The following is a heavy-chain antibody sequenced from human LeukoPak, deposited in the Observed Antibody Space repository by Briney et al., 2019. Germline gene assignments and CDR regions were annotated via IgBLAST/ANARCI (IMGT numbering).Heavy chain of an antibody. CDR3: ARERGESSWYTGYYYYYYGMDV. CDR1: GFTVSSNY. J-gene: IGHJ6*02. Sequence: GGPLRLSCAASGFTVSSNYMSWIRQAPGKGLEWVAIIEKNGSGKNYVDSVKGRFTISRDNAKNSLYLQMNSLRAEDTAVYYCARERGESSWYTGYYYYYYGMDVWGQGTTVTVSS. D-gene: IGHD6-13*01. V-gene: IGHV3-7*03. CDR2: IEKNGSGK.